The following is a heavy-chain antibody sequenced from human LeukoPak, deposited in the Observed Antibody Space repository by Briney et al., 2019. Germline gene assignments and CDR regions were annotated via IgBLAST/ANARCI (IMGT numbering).Heavy chain of an antibody. V-gene: IGHV4-59*01. J-gene: IGHJ3*02. CDR2: IYYSGST. Sequence: SETLSLTCTVSGGSISSYYWSWIRQPPGKGLEWIWYIYYSGSTNYNPSLKSRVTISVDTSKNQFSLKLSSVTAADTAVYYCARVYGDYSDAFDIWGQGTMVTVSS. CDR1: GGSISSYY. D-gene: IGHD4-17*01. CDR3: ARVYGDYSDAFDI.